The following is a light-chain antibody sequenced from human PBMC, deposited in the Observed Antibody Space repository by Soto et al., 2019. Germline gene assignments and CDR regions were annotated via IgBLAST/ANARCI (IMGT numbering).Light chain of an antibody. CDR2: EVT. CDR3: SSYTNINTRACV. J-gene: IGLJ1*01. CDR1: SSDVGGYNY. V-gene: IGLV2-14*01. Sequence: QAVVTQPPSASGSPGQSVAISCTGTSSDVGGYNYVSWYQQHPGKAPKLMIYEVTDRPSGVSNRFSGSKSGNTASLTISGLQAEDEAEYYCSSYTNINTRACVFGTGTKVTVL.